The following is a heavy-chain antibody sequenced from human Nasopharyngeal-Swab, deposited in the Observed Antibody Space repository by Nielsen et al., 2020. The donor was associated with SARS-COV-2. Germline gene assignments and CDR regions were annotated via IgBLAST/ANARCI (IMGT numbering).Heavy chain of an antibody. D-gene: IGHD1-1*01. J-gene: IGHJ5*02. CDR3: ARESGTTDPSSNWFDP. CDR2: INPNSGGT. CDR1: GYTFTGYY. Sequence: ASVKVSCKASGYTFTGYYMHWVRQAPGQGLEWMGRINPNSGGTNYAQKFQGRVTMTRDTSISTAYMELSRLRSDDTAVYYCARESGTTDPSSNWFDPWGQGTLVTVSS. V-gene: IGHV1-2*06.